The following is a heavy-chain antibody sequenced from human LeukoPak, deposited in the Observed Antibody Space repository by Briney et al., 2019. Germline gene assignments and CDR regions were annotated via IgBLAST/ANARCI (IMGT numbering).Heavy chain of an antibody. J-gene: IGHJ6*02. V-gene: IGHV4-59*12. D-gene: IGHD3-10*01. CDR1: GGSISSYY. CDR2: IYYSGST. CDR3: ARGRHRRITMVRGVHYYGMDV. Sequence: ETLSLTCPVSGGSISSYYWSWIRPPPGKGLEWIGYIYYSGSTNYNPSLKSRVTISVDTSKNQFSLKLSSVTAADTAVYYCARGRHRRITMVRGVHYYGMDVWGQGTTVTVSS.